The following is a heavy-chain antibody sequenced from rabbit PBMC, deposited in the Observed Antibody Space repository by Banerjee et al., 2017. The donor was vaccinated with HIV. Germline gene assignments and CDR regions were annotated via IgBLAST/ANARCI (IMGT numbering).Heavy chain of an antibody. D-gene: IGHD4-1*01. CDR1: GFAFSTNY. CDR3: ARDYNSGWDL. Sequence: QSLEESGGGLVQPGGSLTLSCKASGFAFSTNYMSWVRQAPGKGLEWIGSIDPVFGIANYASWVNGRFTISRDNAQNTVDLQINSLTAADTATYFCARDYNSGWDLWGPGTLVTVS. CDR2: IDPVFGIA. J-gene: IGHJ4*01. V-gene: IGHV1S7*01.